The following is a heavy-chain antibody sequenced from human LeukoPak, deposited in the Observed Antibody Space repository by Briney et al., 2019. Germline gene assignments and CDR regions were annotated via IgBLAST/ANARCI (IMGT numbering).Heavy chain of an antibody. V-gene: IGHV3-30*18. D-gene: IGHD3-10*01. CDR3: AQNRATDYYGSGSFPDY. CDR1: GLTFSSFG. CDR2: ISYDGSNK. Sequence: GGSLRLSCAASGLTFSSFGTHWVRQSPDKGLEWVAVISYDGSNKYYADSVKGRFTVSRDNSQNTLYLQMNSLRVEDTAEYYCAQNRATDYYGSGSFPDYWGQGTLVTVSS. J-gene: IGHJ4*02.